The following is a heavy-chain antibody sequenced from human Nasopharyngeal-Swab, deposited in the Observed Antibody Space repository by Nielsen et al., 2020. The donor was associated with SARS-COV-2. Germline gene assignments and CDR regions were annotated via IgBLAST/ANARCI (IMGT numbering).Heavy chain of an antibody. CDR3: ANTAMVISWFDP. D-gene: IGHD5-18*01. CDR2: IIPIFGTA. Sequence: SVKVSCKASGGTFSSYAISWVRQAPGQGLEWMGGIIPIFGTANYAQKFQGRVTITADESTSTAYMELSSLRSEDTAVYYCANTAMVISWFDPWGQGTLVTVPS. CDR1: GGTFSSYA. J-gene: IGHJ5*02. V-gene: IGHV1-69*13.